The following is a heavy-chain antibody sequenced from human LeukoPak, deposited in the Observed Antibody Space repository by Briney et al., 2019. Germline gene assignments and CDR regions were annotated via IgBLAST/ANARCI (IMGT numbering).Heavy chain of an antibody. V-gene: IGHV1-46*01. CDR3: ARMLEVVTGPYYYYYMDV. Sequence: ASVKVSCKASGYTFTGYYMHWVRQAPGQGLEWMGIINPSGDNTWYAQKFQGRVTLTRDMATSTDYMEVSSLRSEDTAVYYCARMLEVVTGPYYYYYMDVWGKGTTVTISS. J-gene: IGHJ6*03. D-gene: IGHD2-21*02. CDR1: GYTFTGYY. CDR2: INPSGDNT.